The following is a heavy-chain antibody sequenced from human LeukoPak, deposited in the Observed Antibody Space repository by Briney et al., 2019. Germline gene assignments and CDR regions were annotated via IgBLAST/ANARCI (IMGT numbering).Heavy chain of an antibody. J-gene: IGHJ6*02. CDR3: ASVGTYSSSWYSSYYGMDV. V-gene: IGHV4-39*01. CDR2: IYYSGST. D-gene: IGHD6-13*01. CDR1: GGSISSSSYY. Sequence: SETLSLICTVSGGSISSSSYYWGWIRQPPGKGLEWIGSIYYSGSTYYNPSLKSRVTISVDTSKNQFSLKLSSVTAADTAVYYCASVGTYSSSWYSSYYGMDVWGQGTTVTVSS.